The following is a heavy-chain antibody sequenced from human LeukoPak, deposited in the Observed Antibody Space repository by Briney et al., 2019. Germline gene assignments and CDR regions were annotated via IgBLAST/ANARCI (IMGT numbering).Heavy chain of an antibody. D-gene: IGHD2-15*01. Sequence: ASVKVSCKASGGTFSSYAISWVRQAPGQGLEWMGRIIPILGIANYAQKFQGRVTITADKSTSTAYMELSSLRSEDTAVHYCARDEIGGYWGQGTLVTVSS. CDR1: GGTFSSYA. J-gene: IGHJ4*02. V-gene: IGHV1-69*04. CDR2: IIPILGIA. CDR3: ARDEIGGY.